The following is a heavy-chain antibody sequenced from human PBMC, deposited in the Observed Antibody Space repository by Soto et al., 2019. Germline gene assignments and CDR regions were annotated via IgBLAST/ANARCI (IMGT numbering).Heavy chain of an antibody. J-gene: IGHJ6*02. CDR1: GGSISSSSYY. D-gene: IGHD3-10*01. V-gene: IGHV4-39*01. CDR3: ARHQPVCYYGSGSYPGYYYGMDV. CDR2: IYYSGST. Sequence: SETLSLTCTVSGGSISSSSYYWGWIRQPPGKGLEWIGSIYYSGSTYYNPSLKSRVTISVDTSKNQFSLKLSSVTAADTAVHYCARHQPVCYYGSGSYPGYYYGMDVWGQGTTVT.